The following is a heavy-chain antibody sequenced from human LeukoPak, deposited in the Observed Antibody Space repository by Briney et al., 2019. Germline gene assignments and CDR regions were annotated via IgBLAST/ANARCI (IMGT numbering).Heavy chain of an antibody. J-gene: IGHJ4*02. D-gene: IGHD2-15*01. CDR2: ISYDGSNK. Sequence: GGSLRLSCAASGFTFSSYGMHWVRQAPGKGLEWVAVISYDGSNKYYADSVKGRFTISRDNSKNTLYLQMNSLRAGDTAVYYCAKDRGYCSGGSCYEYYFDYWGQGTLVTVSS. V-gene: IGHV3-30*18. CDR3: AKDRGYCSGGSCYEYYFDY. CDR1: GFTFSSYG.